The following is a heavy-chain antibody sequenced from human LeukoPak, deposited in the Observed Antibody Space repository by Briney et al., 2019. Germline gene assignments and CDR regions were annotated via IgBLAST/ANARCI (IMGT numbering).Heavy chain of an antibody. CDR2: VYSGGKT. J-gene: IGHJ4*02. D-gene: IGHD2-15*01. V-gene: IGHV3-53*04. Sequence: GGSLRLSCVASGFNVTDNYMTWVRQAPGKGLEWLSVVYSGGKTYYADSVKGRFTISRHNSKNTLFLQMDTLRPEGTAVYYCARGVTFCSGGGCSFPTYWGQGTLVTVSS. CDR3: ARGVTFCSGGGCSFPTY. CDR1: GFNVTDNY.